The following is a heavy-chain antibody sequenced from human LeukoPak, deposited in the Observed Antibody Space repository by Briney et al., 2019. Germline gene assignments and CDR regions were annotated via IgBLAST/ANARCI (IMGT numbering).Heavy chain of an antibody. D-gene: IGHD1-1*01. J-gene: IGHJ4*02. V-gene: IGHV3-30*02. Sequence: GGSLRLSCAASGFTFRSYAMHWVRQAPGKGLEWVAYIRSDASNTYYADSVKGRFTISRDISKNTLYLQMSSLTAEDTAVYYCAKGGTRGTYYFDYWGQGALVTVSS. CDR3: AKGGTRGTYYFDY. CDR2: IRSDASNT. CDR1: GFTFRSYA.